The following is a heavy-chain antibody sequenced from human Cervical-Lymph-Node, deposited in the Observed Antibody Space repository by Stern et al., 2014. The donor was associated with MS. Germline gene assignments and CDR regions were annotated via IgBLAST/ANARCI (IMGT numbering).Heavy chain of an antibody. CDR3: ARDIVVLVAATRLLGYGVDV. Sequence: QVQLVQSGAEVKKPGASVKVSCKASGYTFINYAISWVRQAPGQGLEWMGWINTYNGNTNYAQNLQDRVTMTTDTSTSTASMELTSLRSDDTAIYFCARDIVVLVAATRLLGYGVDVWGQGTTVTVSS. J-gene: IGHJ6*02. CDR1: GYTFINYA. V-gene: IGHV1-18*01. D-gene: IGHD2-15*01. CDR2: INTYNGNT.